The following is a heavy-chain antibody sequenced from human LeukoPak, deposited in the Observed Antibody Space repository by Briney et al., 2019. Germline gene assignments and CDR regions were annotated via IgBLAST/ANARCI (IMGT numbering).Heavy chain of an antibody. D-gene: IGHD3-9*01. CDR3: ARNYPDGGGGRYFDWLPAF. J-gene: IGHJ4*02. Sequence: GGSLRLSCAASGFTFSSYWMSWVRQAPGKGLEWVSYISATGGTIYYADSVKGRFTISRDNAKNSLYLQMNSLRVEDTALYYCARNYPDGGGGRYFDWLPAFWGQGTLVTVSS. V-gene: IGHV3-48*04. CDR1: GFTFSSYW. CDR2: ISATGGTI.